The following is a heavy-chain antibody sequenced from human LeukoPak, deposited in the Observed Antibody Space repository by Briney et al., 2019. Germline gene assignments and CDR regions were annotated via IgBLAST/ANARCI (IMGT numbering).Heavy chain of an antibody. J-gene: IGHJ4*02. V-gene: IGHV3-33*01. Sequence: GRSLRLSCAASGFTVSSYGMHWVRQAPGKGLEWVAVIWYDGSNKYYADSVKGRFTISRDNSKNTLYLQMNSLRAEDTAVYYCARERDSSGYYLLDYWGQGTLVTVSS. CDR1: GFTVSSYG. CDR3: ARERDSSGYYLLDY. D-gene: IGHD3-22*01. CDR2: IWYDGSNK.